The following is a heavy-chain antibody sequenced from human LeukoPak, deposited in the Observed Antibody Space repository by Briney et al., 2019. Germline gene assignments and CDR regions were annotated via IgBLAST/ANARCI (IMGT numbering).Heavy chain of an antibody. CDR2: IYYSGST. Sequence: SETLSLTCTVSGGSISSSSHYWGWIRQPPGKGLEWIGSIYYSGSTYYNPSLKSRVTTSVDTSKNQFSLKLSSVTAADTAVYYCARSYSNIFSWFDPWGQGTLVTVSS. D-gene: IGHD3-3*02. J-gene: IGHJ5*02. CDR1: GGSISSSSHY. CDR3: ARSYSNIFSWFDP. V-gene: IGHV4-39*07.